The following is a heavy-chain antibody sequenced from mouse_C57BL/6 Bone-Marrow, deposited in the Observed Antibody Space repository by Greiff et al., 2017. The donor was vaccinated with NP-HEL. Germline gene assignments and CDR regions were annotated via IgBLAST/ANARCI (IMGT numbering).Heavy chain of an antibody. J-gene: IGHJ1*03. V-gene: IGHV10-1*01. CDR3: VVGNYDYWYFDV. D-gene: IGHD2-1*01. CDR2: IRSKSNNYAT. CDR1: GFSFNTYA. Sequence: EVKLMESGGGLVQPKGSLKLSCAASGFSFNTYAMNWVRQAPGKGLEWVARIRSKSNNYATYYADSVKDRFTISRDDSESMLYLQMNNLKTEDTAMYYCVVGNYDYWYFDVWGTGTTVTVSS.